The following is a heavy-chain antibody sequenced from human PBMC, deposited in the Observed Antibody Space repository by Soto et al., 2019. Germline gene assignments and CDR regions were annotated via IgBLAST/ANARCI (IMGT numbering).Heavy chain of an antibody. CDR2: IVVGSGNT. CDR3: AAEGACFWSGYYQDD. V-gene: IGHV1-58*01. D-gene: IGHD3-3*01. CDR1: GFTFTSSA. Sequence: QMQLVQSGPEVKKPGTSVKVSCKASGFTFTSSAVQWVRQARGQRLEWIGWIVVGSGNTNYAQKFQERVTITRDMSTSTAYRELSSLRFEDTAVYYCAAEGACFWSGYYQDDWFEGTLDTVSS. J-gene: IGHJ4*02.